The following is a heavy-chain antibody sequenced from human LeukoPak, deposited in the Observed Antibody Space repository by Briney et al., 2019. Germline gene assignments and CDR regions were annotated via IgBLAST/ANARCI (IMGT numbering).Heavy chain of an antibody. V-gene: IGHV3-48*02. CDR2: ISSSSSSTI. J-gene: IGHJ4*02. CDR3: ARVGEFDY. CDR1: GFTFSSYS. Sequence: PGGSLRLSCEASGFTFSSYSMNWVRQAPGKGLEWVSYISSSSSSTIYYGDSVKGRYTISRDNAKNSLYLQMNSLRDEDTAVYYCARVGEFDYWGQGTQVTVSS. D-gene: IGHD3-10*01.